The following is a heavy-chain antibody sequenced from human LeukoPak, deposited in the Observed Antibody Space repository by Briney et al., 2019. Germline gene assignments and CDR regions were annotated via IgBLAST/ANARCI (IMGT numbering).Heavy chain of an antibody. CDR1: GYTFTGYY. D-gene: IGHD2-8*01. CDR2: INPNSGGT. V-gene: IGHV1-2*06. Sequence: ASVKVSCKASGYTFTGYYMHWVRQAPGQGLEWMGRINPNSGGTNYAQKFQGRVTMTRDTSISTAYMELSRLRSDDTAVYYWARDCTNGVCYGSIDYWGQGTLVTVSS. J-gene: IGHJ4*02. CDR3: ARDCTNGVCYGSIDY.